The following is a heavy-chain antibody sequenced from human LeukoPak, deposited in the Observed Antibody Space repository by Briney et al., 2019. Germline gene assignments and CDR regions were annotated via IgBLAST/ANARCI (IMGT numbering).Heavy chain of an antibody. CDR1: GFTFSNAW. V-gene: IGHV3-15*01. Sequence: PGRSLRLSCAASGFTFSNAWMSWVRQAPGKGLEWVGRIKSKTDGGTTDYAAPVKGRFTISRDDSKNTLYLQMNSLKTEDTAVYYCTTDRDEKYYFDYWGQGTLVAVSS. CDR3: TTDRDEKYYFDY. J-gene: IGHJ4*02. CDR2: IKSKTDGGTT.